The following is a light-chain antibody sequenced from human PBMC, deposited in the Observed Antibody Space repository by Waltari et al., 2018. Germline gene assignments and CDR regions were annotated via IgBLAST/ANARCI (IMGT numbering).Light chain of an antibody. V-gene: IGKV1-33*01. J-gene: IGKJ2*01. Sequence: DIQMTQSPSSLSASVGDTVTITCQANHDISDYLNWYQQKPGKAPNLLISDASHLEAGVPSRFSGSGYGTDFTFTITSLQPEDFATYYCQQSYSTPRTFGQGTKLEI. CDR2: DAS. CDR3: QQSYSTPRT. CDR1: HDISDY.